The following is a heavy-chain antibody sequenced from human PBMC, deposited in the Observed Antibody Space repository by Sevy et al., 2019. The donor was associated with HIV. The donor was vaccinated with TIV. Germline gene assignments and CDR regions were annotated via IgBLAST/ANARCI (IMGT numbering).Heavy chain of an antibody. CDR3: ARVPSPYYDSSGDLIREYYFDS. CDR2: FYYTGIT. V-gene: IGHV4-59*11. Sequence: SETLSLICTVSGGPISSHYWSWIRQTPGKGLDWIRYFYYTGITNYNPSLKSRVTMSADTSTNRVSLKLSSVTAADTAVYYCARVPSPYYDSSGDLIREYYFDSWGQGTPVTVSS. CDR1: GGPISSHY. D-gene: IGHD3-22*01. J-gene: IGHJ4*02.